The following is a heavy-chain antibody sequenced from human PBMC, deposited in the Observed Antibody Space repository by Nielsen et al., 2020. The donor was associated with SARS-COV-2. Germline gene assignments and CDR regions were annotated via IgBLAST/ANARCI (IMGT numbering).Heavy chain of an antibody. D-gene: IGHD5-12*01. J-gene: IGHJ6*02. CDR3: AREASGYDHYKYGMDV. V-gene: IGHV4-31*03. CDR2: IYFTGRT. CDR1: GASISSGVYF. Sequence: SETLSLTCTVSGASISSGVYFWSWIRQHPGKGLEWIGYIYFTGRTSYNPSLKSRVAMSVDTSKNQFSLDLKSVTAADTAVYYCAREASGYDHYKYGMDVWGLGATVTVSS.